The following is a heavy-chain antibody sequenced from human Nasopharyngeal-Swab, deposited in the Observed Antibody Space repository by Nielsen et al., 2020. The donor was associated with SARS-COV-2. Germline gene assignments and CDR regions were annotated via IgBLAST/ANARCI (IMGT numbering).Heavy chain of an antibody. CDR2: ISAYNGNT. J-gene: IGHJ6*03. V-gene: IGHV1-18*04. CDR3: ARDGGFGELVAYYYYYMDV. D-gene: IGHD3-10*01. Sequence: ASVKVSCKASGYTFTSYGISWVRQAPGQGLEWVGWISAYNGNTNYAQKLQGRVTMTTDTSTSTAYMELRSLRSDDPAVYYCARDGGFGELVAYYYYYMDVWGKGTTVTVSS. CDR1: GYTFTSYG.